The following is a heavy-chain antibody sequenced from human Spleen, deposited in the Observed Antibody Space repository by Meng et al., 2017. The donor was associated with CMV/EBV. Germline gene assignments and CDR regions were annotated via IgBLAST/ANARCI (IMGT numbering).Heavy chain of an antibody. Sequence: VKVSCKASGYMFSIYGITWVRQVPGQGLEWMGWISTHNGNTNYAQKFQGRVTMTTDTSTSTAYMELRSLTSDDTAVYYCARDGYCSSISCPVHGWFDPWGQGTLVTVSS. CDR3: ARDGYCSSISCPVHGWFDP. D-gene: IGHD2-2*01. CDR2: ISTHNGNT. CDR1: GYMFSIYG. V-gene: IGHV1-18*01. J-gene: IGHJ5*02.